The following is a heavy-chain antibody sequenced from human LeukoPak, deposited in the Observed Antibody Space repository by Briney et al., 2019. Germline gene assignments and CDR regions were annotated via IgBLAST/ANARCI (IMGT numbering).Heavy chain of an antibody. CDR3: ARDLADNYYYYYGMDV. V-gene: IGHV3-7*01. Sequence: GGSLRLSCAASGFTFSSYWMSWVRQAPGKGLEWVANIKQDGSEKYYVDSVKGRFTISRDSAKNSLYLQMNSLRAEDTAVYYCARDLADNYYYYYGMDVWGQGTTVTVSS. CDR2: IKQDGSEK. CDR1: GFTFSSYW. D-gene: IGHD2-15*01. J-gene: IGHJ6*02.